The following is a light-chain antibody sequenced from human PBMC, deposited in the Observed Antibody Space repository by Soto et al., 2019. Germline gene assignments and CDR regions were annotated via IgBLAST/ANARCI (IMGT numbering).Light chain of an antibody. CDR2: GVT. CDR3: SSYSTSYFYF. V-gene: IGLV2-14*01. CDR1: NRDIGFYDY. J-gene: IGLJ1*01. Sequence: QSVLTQPASVSGSPGQSLTISCTGTNRDIGFYDYVSWYQQYPGKSPKLLIYGVTIRLSGISNRFSGSKSGSTASLTISGLRDEDEADYYCSSYSTSYFYFFGSRTKVTVL.